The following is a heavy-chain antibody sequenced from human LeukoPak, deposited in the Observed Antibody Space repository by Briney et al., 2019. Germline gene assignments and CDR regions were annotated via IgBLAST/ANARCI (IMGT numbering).Heavy chain of an antibody. J-gene: IGHJ4*02. V-gene: IGHV3-23*01. CDR3: AKDAITSDWYDLDY. D-gene: IGHD6-19*01. Sequence: GGSLRLSCAASGFTVSAYAMAWVRQAPGKGLEWVSAISGSGDSTYYADSVKGRFTISRDNSKNTLYLQMNGLRAEDTAVYYCAKDAITSDWYDLDYWGQGTLVSVSS. CDR1: GFTVSAYA. CDR2: ISGSGDST.